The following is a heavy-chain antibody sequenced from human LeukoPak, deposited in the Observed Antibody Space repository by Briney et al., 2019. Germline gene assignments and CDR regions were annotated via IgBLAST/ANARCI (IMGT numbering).Heavy chain of an antibody. CDR3: ARSDYFGSGSYQNWFDP. J-gene: IGHJ5*02. CDR1: GGSISSYY. Sequence: SETLSLTCTVSGGSISSYYWSWIQQPPGKGLEWIGYIYYSGSTNYNPSLKSRVTISVDTSKNQFSLKLSSVTAADTAVYYCARSDYFGSGSYQNWFDPWGQGALVTVSS. D-gene: IGHD3-10*01. CDR2: IYYSGST. V-gene: IGHV4-59*08.